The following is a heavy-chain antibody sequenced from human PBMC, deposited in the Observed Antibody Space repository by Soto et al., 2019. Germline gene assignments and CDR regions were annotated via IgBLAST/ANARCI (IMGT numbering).Heavy chain of an antibody. CDR3: ERPSYTREVYGMDV. J-gene: IGHJ6*02. Sequence: PGESMKISCKGSEYIFTSYWIGWMRPLPGKGLEWMGIIYPGDSDTRYSPSFQGQVTISADRSINTAYLQWSSLKASDTAMYYCERPSYTREVYGMDVWGQGTTVTVSS. D-gene: IGHD2-2*02. CDR2: IYPGDSDT. V-gene: IGHV5-51*01. CDR1: EYIFTSYW.